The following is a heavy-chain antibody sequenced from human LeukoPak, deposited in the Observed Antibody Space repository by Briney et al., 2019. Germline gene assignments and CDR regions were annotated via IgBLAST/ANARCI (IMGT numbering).Heavy chain of an antibody. Sequence: ASEKVSCNVSRYTLTELSIHWVRQAPGNRLEWMGGFDPEDGETIYAQKFQGRVTMTEDTSTDTAYMELSSLRSEDTAVYYCATRYNWNYGWFDPWGQGTLVTVSS. CDR1: RYTLTELS. D-gene: IGHD1-7*01. V-gene: IGHV1-24*01. CDR3: ATRYNWNYGWFDP. CDR2: FDPEDGET. J-gene: IGHJ5*02.